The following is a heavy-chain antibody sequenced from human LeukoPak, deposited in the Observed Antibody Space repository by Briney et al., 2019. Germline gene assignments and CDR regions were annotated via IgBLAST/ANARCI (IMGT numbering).Heavy chain of an antibody. CDR1: GYTFTSYY. V-gene: IGHV1-2*02. D-gene: IGHD6-6*01. CDR2: INPNSGGT. Sequence: GASVKVSCKASGYTFTSYYMHWVRQAPGQGLEWMGWINPNSGGTNYAQKFQGRVTMTRDTSISTAYMELSRLRSDDTAVYYCARVIVGSSSSDIDYWGQGTLVTVSS. J-gene: IGHJ4*02. CDR3: ARVIVGSSSSDIDY.